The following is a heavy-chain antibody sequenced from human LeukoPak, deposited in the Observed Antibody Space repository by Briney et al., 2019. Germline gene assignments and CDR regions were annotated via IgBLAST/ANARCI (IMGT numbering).Heavy chain of an antibody. Sequence: PGESLTLSCAISGFTFSDYYFSWIRQAPGKGREWVSYISSSGNVIYYADSVKGRFTISRDNAKNTLYLQMNSLRVEDTAVYYCARDTEDDDGSTTFDYWGQGTLVTVSS. CDR1: GFTFSDYY. V-gene: IGHV3-11*01. CDR2: ISSSGNVI. J-gene: IGHJ4*02. D-gene: IGHD1-26*01. CDR3: ARDTEDDDGSTTFDY.